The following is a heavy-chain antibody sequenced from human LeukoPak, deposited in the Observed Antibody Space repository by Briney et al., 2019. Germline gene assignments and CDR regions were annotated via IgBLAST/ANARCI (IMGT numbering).Heavy chain of an antibody. D-gene: IGHD2-21*02. CDR1: GFTFSSYG. V-gene: IGHV3-30*02. J-gene: IGHJ4*02. CDR3: AKPRAYCGGDCYPEPFDY. Sequence: GGSLRLSCAASGFTFSSYGMHWVRQAPGKGLEWVAFIRYDGSNKYYADSVKGRFTISRDNSKNTLYLQMNSLRAEDTAVYYCAKPRAYCGGDCYPEPFDYWGQGTLVTVSS. CDR2: IRYDGSNK.